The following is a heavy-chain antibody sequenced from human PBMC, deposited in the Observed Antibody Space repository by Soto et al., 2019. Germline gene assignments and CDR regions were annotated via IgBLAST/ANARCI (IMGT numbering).Heavy chain of an antibody. CDR3: ATVIPGQWLVNY. J-gene: IGHJ4*02. CDR2: VYYGGTT. Sequence: QVQLQESGPGLVKPSQTLPLTCTVSGVSISSGDYYWSWIRQHPGKGLEWIGCVYYGGTTYYNPSLKSRISISVDTSKNQFSLKLTSVTAADTAVYYCATVIPGQWLVNYWGQGTLVTVSS. V-gene: IGHV4-31*03. D-gene: IGHD6-19*01. CDR1: GVSISSGDYY.